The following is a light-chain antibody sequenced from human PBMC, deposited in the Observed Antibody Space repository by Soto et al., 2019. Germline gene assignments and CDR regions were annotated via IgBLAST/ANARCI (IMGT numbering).Light chain of an antibody. V-gene: IGKV3-15*01. CDR3: QQYCKWPRT. CDR1: QSVGSN. Sequence: DTVLTQSPATLSLSPGERATLSCRASQSVGSNLAWYQQKPVQAPRLLIYGASSRVTDMPATFSGSGSGTEFTRTISSLQSEDCAVYYCQQYCKWPRTIGQGTKVEIK. J-gene: IGKJ1*01. CDR2: GAS.